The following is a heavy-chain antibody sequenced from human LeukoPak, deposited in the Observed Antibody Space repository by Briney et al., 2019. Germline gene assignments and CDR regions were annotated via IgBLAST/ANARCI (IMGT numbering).Heavy chain of an antibody. V-gene: IGHV3-30*02. CDR3: ARAAGDSSGYFDY. D-gene: IGHD3-22*01. CDR2: IRYDGSNK. J-gene: IGHJ4*02. CDR1: GFTFSSYG. Sequence: GGSLRLSCAASGFTFSSYGMHWVRQAPGKGLEWVAFIRYDGSNKYYADSVKGRFTISRDNSKNTLYLQMNSLRAGDTAVYYCARAAGDSSGYFDYWGQGTLVTVSS.